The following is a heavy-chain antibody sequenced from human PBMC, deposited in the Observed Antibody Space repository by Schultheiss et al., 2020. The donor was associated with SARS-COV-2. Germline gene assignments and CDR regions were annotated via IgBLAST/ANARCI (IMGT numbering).Heavy chain of an antibody. CDR1: GGSFSGYC. D-gene: IGHD3-22*01. Sequence: GSLRLSCAVYGGSFSGYCWSWIRQPPGKGLEWIGEINHSGSTYYNPSLKSRVTISVDTSKNQFSLKLSSVTAADTAVYYCARSASTMIDDYWGQGTLVTVSS. V-gene: IGHV4-34*01. CDR2: INHSGST. CDR3: ARSASTMIDDY. J-gene: IGHJ4*02.